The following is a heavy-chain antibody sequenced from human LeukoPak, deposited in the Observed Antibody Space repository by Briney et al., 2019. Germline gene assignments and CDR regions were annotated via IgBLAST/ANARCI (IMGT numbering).Heavy chain of an antibody. D-gene: IGHD3-22*01. V-gene: IGHV1-69*05. CDR1: GGTFSSYA. Sequence: SVKVSCKASGGTFSSYAISWVRQAPGQGLEWMGGIIPIFGTANYAQKFQGRGTITTDESTSTPYMELSSLRSEDTAVYYCARAAFRHYDSSGLLFDYWGQGTLVTVSS. J-gene: IGHJ4*02. CDR3: ARAAFRHYDSSGLLFDY. CDR2: IIPIFGTA.